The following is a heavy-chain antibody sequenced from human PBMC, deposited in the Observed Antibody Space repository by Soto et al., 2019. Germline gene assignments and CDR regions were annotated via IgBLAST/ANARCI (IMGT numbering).Heavy chain of an antibody. CDR1: GFTFSSYA. D-gene: IGHD2-2*01. V-gene: IGHV3-23*01. J-gene: IGHJ6*02. CDR3: ATLGYCSSTSCPYYYYYGMDV. Sequence: HPGGSLRLSCAASGFTFSSYAMSWVRQAPGKGLEWVSAISGSGGSTYYADSVKGRFTISRDNSKNTLYLQMNSLRAEDTAVYYCATLGYCSSTSCPYYYYYGMDVWGQGTTVTVSS. CDR2: ISGSGGST.